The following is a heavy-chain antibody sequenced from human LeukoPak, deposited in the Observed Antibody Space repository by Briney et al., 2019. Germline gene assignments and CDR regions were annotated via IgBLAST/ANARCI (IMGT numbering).Heavy chain of an antibody. Sequence: ASVKVSCKASGYTFTSYYMHWVRQAPGQGLEWMGIINPSGGSTSYAQKFRGRVTMTRDTSTSTVYMELSSLRSEDTAVYYCARDPGGVTSRTPPYFDYWGQGTLVTVSS. V-gene: IGHV1-46*01. J-gene: IGHJ4*02. CDR1: GYTFTSYY. CDR3: ARDPGGVTSRTPPYFDY. D-gene: IGHD2-21*02. CDR2: INPSGGST.